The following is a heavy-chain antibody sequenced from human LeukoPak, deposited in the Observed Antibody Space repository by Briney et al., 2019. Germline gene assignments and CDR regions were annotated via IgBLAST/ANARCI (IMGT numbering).Heavy chain of an antibody. CDR3: ARLFAGYSYGFYFEY. D-gene: IGHD5-18*01. J-gene: IGHJ4*02. V-gene: IGHV5-51*01. CDR2: IYPGDSDT. CDR1: GYSFTSYW. Sequence: GESLKISCKGSGYSFTSYWIGWVRQVPGKGLEWMGIIYPGDSDTRYSPSFQGQVTISADKSISTAYLQWSSLKASDTAMYYCARLFAGYSYGFYFEYWGQGTLVTVSS.